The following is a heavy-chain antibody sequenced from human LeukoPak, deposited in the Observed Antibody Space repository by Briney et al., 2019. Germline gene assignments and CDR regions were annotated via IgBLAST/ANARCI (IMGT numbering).Heavy chain of an antibody. J-gene: IGHJ4*02. CDR3: ARTMVRGVFDY. V-gene: IGHV4-30-4*01. D-gene: IGHD3-10*01. Sequence: SETLSLTCTVSGGPISSGDYYWSWIRQPPGKGLEWIGYIDYTGSTNYNPPLKSRVTISVDTSKSQFSLKEYSVTAADTAVYYCARTMVRGVFDYWGQGILITVSS. CDR2: IDYTGST. CDR1: GGPISSGDYY.